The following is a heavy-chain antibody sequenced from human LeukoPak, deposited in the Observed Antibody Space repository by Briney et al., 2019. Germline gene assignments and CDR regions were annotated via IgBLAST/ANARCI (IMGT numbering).Heavy chain of an antibody. V-gene: IGHV3-48*04. D-gene: IGHD3-10*01. Sequence: PGGSLRLSCAASGFTVSSNYMSWVRQAPGKGLEWVSYISSSSSTIYYADSVKGRFTISRDNAKNSLYLQMNSLRAEDTAVYYCARARYYYGSGSYFDYWGQGTLVTVSS. CDR2: ISSSSSTI. CDR3: ARARYYYGSGSYFDY. J-gene: IGHJ4*02. CDR1: GFTVSSNY.